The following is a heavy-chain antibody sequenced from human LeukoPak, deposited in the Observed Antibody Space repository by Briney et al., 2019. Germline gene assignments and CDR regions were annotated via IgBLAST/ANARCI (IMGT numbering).Heavy chain of an antibody. D-gene: IGHD6-25*01. Sequence: GGSLRLSCAASGFTFSSYAMSWVRQAPGKGLEWVSAISGSGGSTYYADSVKGRFTISRDNSKNTLYLQMNSLRAEDTAVYYCAMYSSDYYYGMDVWGQGTTVTVSS. CDR1: GFTFSSYA. CDR3: AMYSSDYYYGMDV. CDR2: ISGSGGST. J-gene: IGHJ6*02. V-gene: IGHV3-23*01.